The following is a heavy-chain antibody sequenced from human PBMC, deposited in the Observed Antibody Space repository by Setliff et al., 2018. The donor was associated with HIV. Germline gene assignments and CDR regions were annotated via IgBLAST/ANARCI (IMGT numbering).Heavy chain of an antibody. CDR3: ARSAYCGGDCYSFWDY. V-gene: IGHV1-3*01. Sequence: GASVKVSCKASGDTFSSYAISWVRQAPGQRLEWMGWINAGNGNTKYSQKFQGRVTITRETSASIAYMELSSLRSEDTAVYYCARSAYCGGDCYSFWDYWGQGTLVTVSS. D-gene: IGHD2-21*01. CDR1: GDTFSSYA. J-gene: IGHJ4*02. CDR2: INAGNGNT.